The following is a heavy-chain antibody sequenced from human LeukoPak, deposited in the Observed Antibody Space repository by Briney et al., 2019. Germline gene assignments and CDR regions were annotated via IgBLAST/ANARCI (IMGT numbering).Heavy chain of an antibody. J-gene: IGHJ4*02. CDR2: ISNNGGYT. CDR3: AKQLGYCSDGSCYFPY. CDR1: GFTFSSSA. Sequence: GGSLRLSCAASGFTFSSSAMSWVRQAPGKGLEWVSAISNNGGYTYYADSVQGRFTISRDNSKSTLCLQMNSLRAEDTAVYYCAKQLGYCSDGSCYFPYWGQGTLVTVSS. D-gene: IGHD2-15*01. V-gene: IGHV3-23*01.